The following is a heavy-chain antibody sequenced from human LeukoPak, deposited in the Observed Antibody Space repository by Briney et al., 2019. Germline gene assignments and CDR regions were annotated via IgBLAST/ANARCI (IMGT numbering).Heavy chain of an antibody. V-gene: IGHV3-23*01. CDR2: TSAGGITT. D-gene: IGHD3-10*01. CDR1: GFTFGSYS. CDR3: ARKSGSGNFPLDY. J-gene: IGHJ4*02. Sequence: GGSLRLSCAASGFTFGSYSMSWVRQAPGKGLEWVSVTSAGGITTYYADSVKGRFTISRDNSKNTVFLQMSSLRAEDTALYYCARKSGSGNFPLDYWGQGTLVTVSS.